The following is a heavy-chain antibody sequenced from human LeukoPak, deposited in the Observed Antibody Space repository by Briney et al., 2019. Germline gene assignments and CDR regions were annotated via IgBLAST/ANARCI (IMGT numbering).Heavy chain of an antibody. CDR3: AKDIGVARTWAFDY. D-gene: IGHD5-12*01. J-gene: IGHJ4*02. CDR2: ISWNGGSI. Sequence: PGGSLRLSCAASGLTFDDHAMPWVRQTPGKGLEWVSGISWNGGSIDYADSVRGRFTISRDNAKNSLYLQINSLRAEDTALYYCAKDIGVARTWAFDYWGQGTLVTVSS. V-gene: IGHV3-9*01. CDR1: GLTFDDHA.